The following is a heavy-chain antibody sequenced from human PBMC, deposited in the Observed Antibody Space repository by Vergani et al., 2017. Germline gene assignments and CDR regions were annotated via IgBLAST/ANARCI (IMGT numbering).Heavy chain of an antibody. V-gene: IGHV4-34*01. CDR3: ARHSEGATTPWYFDL. Sequence: QVQLQQWGAGLLKPSETLSLTCAVYGGSFSGYYWSWIRQPPGKGLEWIGEINHSGSTNYNPSLKSRVTISVDTSKNQFSMKLRSVTAADTAVYYCARHSEGATTPWYFDLWGRGTLVTVSS. D-gene: IGHD5-24*01. CDR1: GGSFSGYY. CDR2: INHSGST. J-gene: IGHJ2*01.